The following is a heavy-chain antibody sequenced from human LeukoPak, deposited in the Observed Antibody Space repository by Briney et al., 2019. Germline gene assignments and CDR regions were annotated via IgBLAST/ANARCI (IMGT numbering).Heavy chain of an antibody. CDR2: IKQDGSEK. Sequence: GSPRLSCAASGFTFSSYWMSWVRQAPGKGLEWVANIKQDGSEKYYVDSVKGRFTISRDNAKNSLYLQMNSLRAEDTAVYYCARVQYYYDSSSGNWFDPWGQGTLVTVSS. V-gene: IGHV3-7*01. J-gene: IGHJ5*02. CDR3: ARVQYYYDSSSGNWFDP. D-gene: IGHD3-22*01. CDR1: GFTFSSYW.